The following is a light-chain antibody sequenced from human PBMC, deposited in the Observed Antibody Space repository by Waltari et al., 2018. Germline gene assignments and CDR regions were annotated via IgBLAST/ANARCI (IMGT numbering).Light chain of an antibody. CDR2: EVS. Sequence: QSALAQPPSASGSPGQSVTISCTATSSDVGGYNYVPWYQQHPGKAPKRMINEVSKRPSGVPDRCSGSKSGNTASLTVSGLQAEDEAAYYCSSYAGSNFVVVGGGTKVTVL. J-gene: IGLJ2*01. CDR3: SSYAGSNFVV. V-gene: IGLV2-8*01. CDR1: SSDVGGYNY.